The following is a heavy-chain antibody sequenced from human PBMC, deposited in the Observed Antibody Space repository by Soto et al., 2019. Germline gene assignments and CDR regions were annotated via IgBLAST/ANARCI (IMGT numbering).Heavy chain of an antibody. Sequence: QVQLQESGPGLVKPSQTLSLTCTVSGGSISSGGTGSYWTWIRQLPGKGLEWIGYIYYTGNTYYNXSXKXXTTISIDPSENQFSLKLTSVTAADPAVYFCASGHDAYKVRYWGQGTLVTVSS. CDR1: GGSISSGGTGSY. CDR2: IYYTGNT. D-gene: IGHD1-1*01. CDR3: ASGHDAYKVRY. V-gene: IGHV4-31*03. J-gene: IGHJ4*02.